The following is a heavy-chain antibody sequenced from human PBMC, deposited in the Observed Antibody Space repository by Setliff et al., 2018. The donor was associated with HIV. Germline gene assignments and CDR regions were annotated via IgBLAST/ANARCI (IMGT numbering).Heavy chain of an antibody. J-gene: IGHJ4*02. Sequence: PSETLSLTCTVSGDSVSSRSYYWSWIRQPPGKGLEWIGYIYYSGSTNYNPSLRSRVTISVDTSKNQFSLKLSSVTAADTAVYYCARRSRTQTTVTTFYFDYWGQGTLVTVSS. D-gene: IGHD4-17*01. CDR2: IYYSGST. CDR1: GDSVSSRSYY. CDR3: ARRSRTQTTVTTFYFDY. V-gene: IGHV4-61*01.